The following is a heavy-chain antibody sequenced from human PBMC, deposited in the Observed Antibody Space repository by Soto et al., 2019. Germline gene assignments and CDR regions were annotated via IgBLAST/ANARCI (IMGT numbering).Heavy chain of an antibody. Sequence: VQLVESGGGVVQPGRSLRLSCIASGFAFNMYAMHWVRQAPGKGLEWVAVSSYDEGNKYYADSVRGRFTSSRDNSENTVVLQMNNLRLEDTGIYYCASHGEDFDHWGQGTLVAVSS. CDR2: SSYDEGNK. D-gene: IGHD2-15*01. CDR1: GFAFNMYA. CDR3: ASHGEDFDH. J-gene: IGHJ4*02. V-gene: IGHV3-30-3*01.